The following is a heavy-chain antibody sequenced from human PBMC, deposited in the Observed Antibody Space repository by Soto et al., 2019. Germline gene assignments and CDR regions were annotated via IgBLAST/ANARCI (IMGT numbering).Heavy chain of an antibody. CDR2: ISSSSSYI. CDR1: GFTFSSYS. CDR3: ASSITGTFDAFDI. V-gene: IGHV3-21*01. Sequence: LRLSCAASGFTFSSYSMNWVRQAPGKGLEWVSSISSSSSYIYYADSVKGRFTISRDNAKNSLYLQMNSLRAEDTAVYYCASSITGTFDAFDIWGQGTMVTVS. J-gene: IGHJ3*02. D-gene: IGHD1-20*01.